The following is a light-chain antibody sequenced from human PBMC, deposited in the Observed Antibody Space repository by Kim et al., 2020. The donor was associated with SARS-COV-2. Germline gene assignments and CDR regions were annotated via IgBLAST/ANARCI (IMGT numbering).Light chain of an antibody. J-gene: IGKJ2*01. CDR2: DAS. CDR3: QQRSNWPKT. V-gene: IGKV3-11*01. CDR1: QSVSRY. Sequence: EIVLTQSPATLSLSPGERATLSCRASQSVSRYLAWYQQKPGQAPRLLIYDASNRATGIPARFSGSGSETDFTLTISSLEPEDFAVYYCQQRSNWPKTFGQGTKLEI.